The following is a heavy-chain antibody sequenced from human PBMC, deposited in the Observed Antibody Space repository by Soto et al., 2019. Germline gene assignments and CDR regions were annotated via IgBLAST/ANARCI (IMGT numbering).Heavy chain of an antibody. J-gene: IGHJ4*02. CDR3: AKEGYYDSSGSSFDY. Sequence: GGSLRLSCSASGFTFSSYGMHWVRQAPGKGLEWVAVISYDGSNKYYADSVKGRFTISRDNSKNTLYLQMNSLRAEDTAVYYYAKEGYYDSSGSSFDYWGQGTLVTVSS. V-gene: IGHV3-30*18. CDR1: GFTFSSYG. CDR2: ISYDGSNK. D-gene: IGHD3-22*01.